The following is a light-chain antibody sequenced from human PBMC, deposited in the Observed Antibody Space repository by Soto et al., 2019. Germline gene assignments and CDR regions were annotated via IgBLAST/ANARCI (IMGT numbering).Light chain of an antibody. J-gene: IGKJ5*01. Sequence: DIQLTQSPSFLSSSVGDRVTITCRASQGLSNDLAWYQQKPGKVTKLLIYAASTLQSGLPSRFSGSGFGTQLTIAISRLQSEDFPNYYFQQINTYPLTVGQGTRLE. CDR3: QQINTYPLT. CDR1: QGLSND. V-gene: IGKV1-9*01. CDR2: AAS.